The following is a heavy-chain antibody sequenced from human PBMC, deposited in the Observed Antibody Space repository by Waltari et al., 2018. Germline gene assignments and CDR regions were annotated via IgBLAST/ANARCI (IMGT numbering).Heavy chain of an antibody. CDR3: ARAMREWGDAFDI. CDR1: GYTFANYF. D-gene: IGHD2-8*01. J-gene: IGHJ3*02. V-gene: IGHV1-2*06. CDR2: INPKSGAT. Sequence: QVQLVQSGAGVKKPGASVRVSCKASGYTFANYFLHWLRQAPGQRLEWVGRINPKSGATDSSQKFQGRVTMTRDTSISTAYMELSRLRSDDTAVYYCARAMREWGDAFDIWGQGTMVTVSS.